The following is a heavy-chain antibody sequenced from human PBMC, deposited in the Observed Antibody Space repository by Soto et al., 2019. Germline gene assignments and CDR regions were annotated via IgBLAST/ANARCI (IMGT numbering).Heavy chain of an antibody. Sequence: PGESLKISCKGSGYSFTSYWIGWVRQMPGKGLEWMGIIYPDDSDTRYSPSFQGQVTISADKSISTAYLQWSSLKASDTAMYFCARHYYYDNSYYYPTNTQLPLDYWAQGTLVTVSS. J-gene: IGHJ4*02. CDR2: IYPDDSDT. CDR1: GYSFTSYW. V-gene: IGHV5-51*01. D-gene: IGHD3-22*01. CDR3: ARHYYYDNSYYYPTNTQLPLDY.